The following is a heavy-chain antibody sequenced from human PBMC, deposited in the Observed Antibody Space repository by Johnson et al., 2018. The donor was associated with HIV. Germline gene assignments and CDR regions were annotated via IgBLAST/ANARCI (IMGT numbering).Heavy chain of an antibody. CDR2: ISYDGSDK. CDR3: ARDGKYSSIGPDAFDV. D-gene: IGHD6-13*01. CDR1: GFTFSTYA. J-gene: IGHJ3*01. V-gene: IGHV3-30*14. Sequence: QVQLVESGGGVVQPGRSLRLSCAASGFTFSTYAFHWVRQAPAKGLEWVASISYDGSDKYHADSVKGRFTISRDSSKNTLYLQMNSLRPEDTAVYFCARDGKYSSIGPDAFDVWGQGTMVTVSS.